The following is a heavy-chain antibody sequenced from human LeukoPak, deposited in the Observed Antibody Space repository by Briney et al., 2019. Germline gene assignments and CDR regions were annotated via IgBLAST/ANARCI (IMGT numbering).Heavy chain of an antibody. J-gene: IGHJ4*02. CDR2: ISSSGSTI. CDR1: GFTFSSYD. CDR3: ATDRGFASFDY. Sequence: GGSLRLSCAASGFTFSSYDTNWVRQAPGKGLEWVSYISSSGSTIYYADSVKGRFSISRDNSKNSLYLQMNSLRAEDTAVYYCATDRGFASFDYWGQGTLVTVSS. D-gene: IGHD3-3*01. V-gene: IGHV3-48*03.